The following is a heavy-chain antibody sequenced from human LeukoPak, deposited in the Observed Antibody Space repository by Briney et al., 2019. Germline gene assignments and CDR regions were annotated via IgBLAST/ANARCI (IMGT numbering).Heavy chain of an antibody. CDR2: ISASGGST. J-gene: IGHJ5*02. CDR3: MKKGNSWSPRFDP. D-gene: IGHD6-13*01. Sequence: PGGSLRLSCEASGFTFSRSDMIWVRQAPGKGLEWVSIISASGGSTFYADSVRGRFTISRDNSEDILYLQLSSLRAEDTAVYHCMKKGNSWSPRFDPWGQGTLVTVSS. CDR1: GFTFSRSD. V-gene: IGHV3-23*01.